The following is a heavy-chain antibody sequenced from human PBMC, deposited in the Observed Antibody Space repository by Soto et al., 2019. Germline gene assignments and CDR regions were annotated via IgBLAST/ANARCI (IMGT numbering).Heavy chain of an antibody. Sequence: QVQLVQSGAEVKKPGSSVKVSCKASGGTFSSYAISWVRQAPRQGLEWMGGIIPIFGTANYAQKFQGRVTITADKSTSTAYMELSSLRSEDTAVYYCAREGANDSSGYYYYYGMDVWGQGTTVTVSS. V-gene: IGHV1-69*06. CDR3: AREGANDSSGYYYYYGMDV. CDR2: IIPIFGTA. J-gene: IGHJ6*02. D-gene: IGHD3-22*01. CDR1: GGTFSSYA.